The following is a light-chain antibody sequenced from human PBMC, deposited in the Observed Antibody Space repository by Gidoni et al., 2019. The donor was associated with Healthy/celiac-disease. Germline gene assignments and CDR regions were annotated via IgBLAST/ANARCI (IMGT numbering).Light chain of an antibody. CDR3: QQRSNSPIT. V-gene: IGKV3-11*01. CDR2: DAS. J-gene: IGKJ5*01. CDR1: QSVSSY. Sequence: EIVLTQSPATLSLSPGERATLSCRASQSVSSYLAWYQKKPGQAPRLLIYDASNRATGIPARFSGSGSGTDFTLTISSLEPEDFAVYYCQQRSNSPITFGQGTRLEIK.